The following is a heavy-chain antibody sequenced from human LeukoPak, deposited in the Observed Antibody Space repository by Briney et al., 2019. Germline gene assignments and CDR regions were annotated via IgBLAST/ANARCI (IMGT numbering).Heavy chain of an antibody. D-gene: IGHD3-22*01. CDR3: VRGIDTTSYFNY. J-gene: IGHJ4*02. Sequence: ASVKVSCKASGYTFSTYPMNWVRQAPGQGLEWMGWINTNTGSPTYAQGLTGRFVFSLDTSVGTAFLQINSLKAEDTALYYCVRGIDTTSYFNYWGQGTLVTVSS. CDR1: GYTFSTYP. V-gene: IGHV7-4-1*02. CDR2: INTNTGSP.